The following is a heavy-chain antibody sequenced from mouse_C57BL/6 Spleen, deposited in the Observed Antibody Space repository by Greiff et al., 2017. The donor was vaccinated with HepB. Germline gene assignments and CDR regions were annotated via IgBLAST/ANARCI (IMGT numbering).Heavy chain of an antibody. D-gene: IGHD1-1*01. Sequence: VKLQESGPELVKPGASVKLSCKASGYTFTSYDINWVKQSPGQGLEWIGLIYPSDGSTKYNEKFKGMSTLTVDTSSSTAYMELHSLTSEDSAVYFGASGSSLCAMDYWGQGTSVTVSS. CDR1: GYTFTSYD. CDR3: ASGSSLCAMDY. J-gene: IGHJ4*01. V-gene: IGHV1-85*01. CDR2: IYPSDGST.